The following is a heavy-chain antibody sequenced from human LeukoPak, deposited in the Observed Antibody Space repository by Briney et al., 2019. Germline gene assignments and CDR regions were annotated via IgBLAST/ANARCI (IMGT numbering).Heavy chain of an antibody. D-gene: IGHD6-19*01. J-gene: IGHJ4*02. V-gene: IGHV3-9*01. CDR2: ISWNSGSI. CDR3: AKGLSGWPLDY. Sequence: GRSLRLSCAASGFTFDDYAMHWVRHAPRKGLEWVSGISWNSGSIGYADSVKGRFTISRDNAKNSLYLQMNSLRAEDTALYYCAKGLSGWPLDYWGQGTLVTVSS. CDR1: GFTFDDYA.